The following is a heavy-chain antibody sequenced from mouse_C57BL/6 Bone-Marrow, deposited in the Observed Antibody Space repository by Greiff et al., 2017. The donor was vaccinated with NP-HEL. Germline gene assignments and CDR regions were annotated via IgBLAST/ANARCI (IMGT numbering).Heavy chain of an antibody. CDR2: ISNGGGST. CDR1: GFTFSDYY. V-gene: IGHV5-12*01. J-gene: IGHJ2*01. Sequence: EVQGVESGGGLVQPGGSLKLSCAASGFTFSDYYMYWVRQTPEKRLEWVAYISNGGGSTYYPDTVKGRFTLSRENAKNTLYMKMSRLKSEDTAMYYCARHTHSSYFDYWGQGTTLTVSS. CDR3: ARHTHSSYFDY.